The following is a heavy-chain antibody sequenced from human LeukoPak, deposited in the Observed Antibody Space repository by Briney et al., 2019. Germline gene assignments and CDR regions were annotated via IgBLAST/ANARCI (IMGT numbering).Heavy chain of an antibody. CDR3: ARGGSYSNAFDI. CDR1: GFTVSSNY. D-gene: IGHD1-26*01. V-gene: IGHV3-53*01. CDR2: IYSGGST. Sequence: GGSLRLSCAASGFTVSSNYMSGVGQAPGKGLDWVSVIYSGGSTYHADSAKGRFTISRDNSQNTLSLQMNSLRAVDTAVYYCARGGSYSNAFDIWGQGTMVTVSS. J-gene: IGHJ3*02.